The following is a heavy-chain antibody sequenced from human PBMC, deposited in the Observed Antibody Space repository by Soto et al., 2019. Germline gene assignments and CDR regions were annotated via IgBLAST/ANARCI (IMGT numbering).Heavy chain of an antibody. CDR3: ARDVMMSYYYGMDV. D-gene: IGHD3-16*01. CDR1: GGSISSGGYY. CDR2: IYYSGST. Sequence: SETLSLTCTVSGGSISSGGYYWSWIRQHPGKGLEWIGYIYYSGSTYYNPSLKSRVTISVDTSKNQFSLKPSSVTAADTAVYYCARDVMMSYYYGMDVWGQGTTVTVSS. J-gene: IGHJ6*02. V-gene: IGHV4-31*03.